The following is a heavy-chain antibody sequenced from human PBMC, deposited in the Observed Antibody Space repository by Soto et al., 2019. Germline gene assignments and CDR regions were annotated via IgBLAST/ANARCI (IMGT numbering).Heavy chain of an antibody. D-gene: IGHD3-10*01. CDR1: GGTFSSYA. CDR3: ARGGGFYGSGTYYTHYFDY. V-gene: IGHV1-69*01. Sequence: QVQLVQSGAEVREPGSSVKVSCKASGGTFSSYAISWVRQAPGQGLEWMGGITPILGTATYAQKFQGRVTITADESTTTAYMELRSLTSEDTAVYYCARGGGFYGSGTYYTHYFDYWGQGTLVTVSS. CDR2: ITPILGTA. J-gene: IGHJ4*02.